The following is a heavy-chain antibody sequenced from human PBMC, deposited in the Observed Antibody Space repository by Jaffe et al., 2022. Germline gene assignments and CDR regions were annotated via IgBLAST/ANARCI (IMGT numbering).Heavy chain of an antibody. Sequence: EVQLLESGGGLVQPGGSLRLSCAASGFTFSSYAMSWVRQAPGKGLEWVSAISGSGGSTYYADSVKGRFTISRDNSKNTLYLQMNSLRAEDTAVYYCAKDPEMVARLGVHYFDYWGQGTLVTVSS. CDR1: GFTFSSYA. J-gene: IGHJ4*02. V-gene: IGHV3-23*01. CDR2: ISGSGGST. CDR3: AKDPEMVARLGVHYFDY. D-gene: IGHD5-12*01.